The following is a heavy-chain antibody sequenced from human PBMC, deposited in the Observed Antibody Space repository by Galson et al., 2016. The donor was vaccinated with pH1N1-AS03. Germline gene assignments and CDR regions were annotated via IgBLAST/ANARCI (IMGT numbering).Heavy chain of an antibody. CDR2: IKTDGGDK. V-gene: IGHV3-7*03. CDR1: GFTFTNYW. CDR3: ARENWSVEY. J-gene: IGHJ4*02. D-gene: IGHD1-1*01. Sequence: LRLSCAASGFTFTNYWMTWVRQAPGQGLEWVANIKTDGGDKNYVDSVKGRFIISRDNAKNSLYLQMNSLRAEDTAVYYCARENWSVEYWGQGTLVIVSS.